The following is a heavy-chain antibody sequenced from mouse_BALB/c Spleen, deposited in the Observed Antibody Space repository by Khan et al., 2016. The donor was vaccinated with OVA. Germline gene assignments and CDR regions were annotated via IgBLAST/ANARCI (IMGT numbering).Heavy chain of an antibody. Sequence: QVQLKASGPCLAAPSQSLSITCTVSGFSLKHYGVSWVRQPPGKGLEWLGVIWGDGIPNYHSALISRLSISNDNSKSQVFLKLNSLQIDDTATYYCVKLYYYRYLYCDYWGKGITLTVSS. V-gene: IGHV2-3*01. CDR1: GFSLKHYG. CDR2: IWGDGIP. J-gene: IGHJ2*01. CDR3: VKLYYYRYLYCDY. D-gene: IGHD2-14*01.